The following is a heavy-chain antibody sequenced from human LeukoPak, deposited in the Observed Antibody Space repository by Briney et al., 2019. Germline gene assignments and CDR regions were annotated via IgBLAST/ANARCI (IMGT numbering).Heavy chain of an antibody. CDR3: ARDRDYYDSSGYTYAFDI. V-gene: IGHV4-4*07. CDR1: GGSISSYY. J-gene: IGHJ3*02. CDR2: IYTSGST. Sequence: SETLSPTCTVSGGSISSYYWSWIRQPAGKGLEWIGRIYTSGSTNYNPSLKSRVTMSVDTSKNQFSLKLSSVTAADTAVYYCARDRDYYDSSGYTYAFDIWGQGTMVTVSS. D-gene: IGHD3-22*01.